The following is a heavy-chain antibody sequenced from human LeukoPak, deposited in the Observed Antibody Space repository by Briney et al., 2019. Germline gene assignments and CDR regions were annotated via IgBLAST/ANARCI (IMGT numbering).Heavy chain of an antibody. D-gene: IGHD1-26*01. CDR2: ISAYNGNT. Sequence: ASVKVSCKASGYTFTGYYMHWVRQAPGQGLEWMGWISAYNGNTNYAQKLQGRVTMTTDTSTSTAYMELRSPRSDDTAVYYCARGSIGWFDPWGQGTLVTVSS. CDR1: GYTFTGYY. CDR3: ARGSIGWFDP. V-gene: IGHV1-18*04. J-gene: IGHJ5*02.